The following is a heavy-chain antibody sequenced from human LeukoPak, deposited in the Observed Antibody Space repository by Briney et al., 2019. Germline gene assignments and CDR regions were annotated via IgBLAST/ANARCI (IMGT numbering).Heavy chain of an antibody. CDR3: ASAGIDRWELLTHAFDI. V-gene: IGHV1-18*01. D-gene: IGHD4-23*01. J-gene: IGHJ3*02. Sequence: ASVKVSCKASGYTFSSHGTNWVRQAPGQGLEWMGWINSYNGDTNYAQKFQGRVTLTTDTSTSTAYMELRSLRSDDTAVYYCASAGIDRWELLTHAFDIWGQGTMVTVSS. CDR2: INSYNGDT. CDR1: GYTFSSHG.